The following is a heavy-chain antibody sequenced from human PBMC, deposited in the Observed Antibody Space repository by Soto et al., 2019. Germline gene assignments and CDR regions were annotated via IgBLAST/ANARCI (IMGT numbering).Heavy chain of an antibody. CDR1: GESVSCNSAS. V-gene: IGHV6-1*01. CDR3: ERNLYDFWLSMDG. D-gene: IGHD3-3*01. J-gene: IGHJ6*04. CDR2: TYSRSKWYN. Sequence: SQAPSVHLGISGESVSCNSASLELVRQSPSRVFEWLGRTYSRSKWYNDYAASVKSPKTINQDTSKNQFSLQLNSVTPEDTAVYYGERNLYDFWLSMDGWGKGTRVTV.